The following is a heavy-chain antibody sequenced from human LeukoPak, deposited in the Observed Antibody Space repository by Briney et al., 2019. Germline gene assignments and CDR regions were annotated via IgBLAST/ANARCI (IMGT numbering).Heavy chain of an antibody. J-gene: IGHJ4*02. CDR1: GGTFSSYA. CDR3: ARVRYSSGWYGGDY. Sequence: SVKVSCKASGGTFSSYAISWVRQAPGQGLEWMGRIIPILGIANYAQKFQGRVTITADKSTSTAYMELSSLRSEDTAVYYCARVRYSSGWYGGDYWGQGTLVTVSS. V-gene: IGHV1-69*04. CDR2: IIPILGIA. D-gene: IGHD6-19*01.